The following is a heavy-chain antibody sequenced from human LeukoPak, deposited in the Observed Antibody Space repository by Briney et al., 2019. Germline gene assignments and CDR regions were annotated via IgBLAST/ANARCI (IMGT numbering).Heavy chain of an antibody. D-gene: IGHD3-10*01. V-gene: IGHV3-23*01. J-gene: IGHJ6*04. CDR3: AKGEGVWFGESQV. CDR1: GFTFSSYA. Sequence: GGSLRLSCAASGFTFSSYAMSRVRQAPGKGLEWVSAISGSGGSTYYADSVKGRFTISRDNSKNTLYLQMNSLRAEDTAVYYCAKGEGVWFGESQVWGKGTTVTVSS. CDR2: ISGSGGST.